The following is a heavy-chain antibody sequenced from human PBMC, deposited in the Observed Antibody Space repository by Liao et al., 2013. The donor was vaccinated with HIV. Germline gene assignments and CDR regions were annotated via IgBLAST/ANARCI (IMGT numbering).Heavy chain of an antibody. CDR2: IYTSGST. V-gene: IGHV4-61*02. CDR3: ARSRVGKHFDY. CDR1: GGSIRSGSYY. J-gene: IGHJ4*02. Sequence: QVQLQESGPGLVKPSQTLSLTCTVSGGSIRSGSYYWSWIRQPAGKGLEWIGRIYTSGSTNYNPSLKSRVTMSVDTSKNQFSLKLSSVTAADTAVYYCARSRVGKHFDYWGQGTLVTVSS. D-gene: IGHD7-27*01.